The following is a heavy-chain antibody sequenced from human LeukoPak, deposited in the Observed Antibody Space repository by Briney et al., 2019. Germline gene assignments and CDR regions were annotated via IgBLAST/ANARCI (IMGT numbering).Heavy chain of an antibody. CDR1: GYIFTTYY. CDR3: ARVRLAYCGGDCSSGGFDY. D-gene: IGHD2-21*02. V-gene: IGHV1-46*01. CDR2: INPSGGST. Sequence: GASVKVSYKALGYIFTTYYMHWVRQAPGQGLEWMGIINPSGGSTSYAQRFQGRVTMTRDTSTSTVYMELSSLRSEDTAVYYCARVRLAYCGGDCSSGGFDYWGQGTLVTVSS. J-gene: IGHJ4*02.